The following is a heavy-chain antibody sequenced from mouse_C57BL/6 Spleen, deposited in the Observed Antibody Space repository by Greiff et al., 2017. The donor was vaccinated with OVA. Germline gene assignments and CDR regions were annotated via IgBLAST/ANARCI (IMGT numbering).Heavy chain of an antibody. Sequence: EVKLVESGGGLVKPGGSLKLSCAASGFTFSDYGMHWVRQAPEKGLEWVAYISSGSSTIYYADTVKGRFTISRDNAKNTLFLQMTSLRSEDTAMYYCAREDYYGSSYGFAYWGQGTLVTVSA. CDR1: GFTFSDYG. D-gene: IGHD1-1*01. CDR3: AREDYYGSSYGFAY. CDR2: ISSGSSTI. V-gene: IGHV5-17*01. J-gene: IGHJ3*01.